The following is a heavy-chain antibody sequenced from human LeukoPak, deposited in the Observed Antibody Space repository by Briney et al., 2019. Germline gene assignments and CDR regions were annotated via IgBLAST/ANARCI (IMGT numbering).Heavy chain of an antibody. D-gene: IGHD5-18*01. CDR2: INPNSGGT. J-gene: IGHJ4*02. Sequence: ASVKVSCKASGYTFTGYYMHWVRQAPGQGLEWMGWINPNSGGTNYAQKFQGRVTMTRDTSISTAYMELSRLRSDDTAVYYCARLSWIQLWTKPGGEYYFDYWGQGTLVTVSS. CDR3: ARLSWIQLWTKPGGEYYFDY. CDR1: GYTFTGYY. V-gene: IGHV1-2*02.